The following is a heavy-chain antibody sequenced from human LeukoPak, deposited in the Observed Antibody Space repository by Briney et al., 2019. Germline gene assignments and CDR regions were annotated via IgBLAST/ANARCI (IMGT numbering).Heavy chain of an antibody. CDR1: GFTFSSYW. V-gene: IGHV3-7*04. D-gene: IGHD4-17*01. CDR2: IKQDESEK. Sequence: PGGSLRLSCAASGFTFSSYWMSWVRQAPGKGLEWVANIKQDESEKYYVDSVKGRFTISRDNAKNSLYLQMNSLRAEDTAVYYCARVARRYVSATLTRPSFAYWGQEPWSPSPQ. J-gene: IGHJ4*01. CDR3: ARVARRYVSATLTRPSFAY.